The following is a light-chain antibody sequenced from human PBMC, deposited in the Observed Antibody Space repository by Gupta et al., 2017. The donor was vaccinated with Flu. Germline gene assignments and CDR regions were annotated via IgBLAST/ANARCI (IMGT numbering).Light chain of an antibody. V-gene: IGLV1-47*01. Sequence: SCSGTTSNIGNNIGDNFVYWYQQLPGTAPKVLIYRNNQRLSGVPDRFSGSKSGASASLVISEPRSDDEGDYYCAAWDDGLSGPVFGGGTKLTVL. CDR1: TSNIGNNIGDNF. CDR2: RNN. J-gene: IGLJ3*02. CDR3: AAWDDGLSGPV.